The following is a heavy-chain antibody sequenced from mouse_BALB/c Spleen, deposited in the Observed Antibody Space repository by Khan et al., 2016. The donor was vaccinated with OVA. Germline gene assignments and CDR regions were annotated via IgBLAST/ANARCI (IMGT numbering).Heavy chain of an antibody. V-gene: IGHV1-7*01. CDR2: INPSTGYT. CDR1: GYTFINYW. D-gene: IGHD1-1*01. J-gene: IGHJ2*01. Sequence: VQRVESGAELAKPGASVKMSCKASGYTFINYWILWVKQRPGQGLEWIGYINPSTGYTEYTQNFKDKATLTADTSSSTAYMQLSSLTSEDSAVYYCARRGLRWDFDYWGQGTTLTVSS. CDR3: ARRGLRWDFDY.